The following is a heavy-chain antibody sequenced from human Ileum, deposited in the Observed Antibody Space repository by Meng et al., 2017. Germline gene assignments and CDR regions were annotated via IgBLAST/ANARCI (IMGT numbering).Heavy chain of an antibody. V-gene: IGHV4-4*02. CDR2: IYHSGST. CDR3: ARYILRWGYYFDY. J-gene: IGHJ4*02. CDR1: GGSISSSNG. Sequence: AQLHESGTGLVKPSGTLSLTCAVSGGSISSSNGWSWVRQPPGKGLEWIGEIYHSGSTNYNPSLKSRVTISVDKSKNQFSLKLSSVTAADTAVYYCARYILRWGYYFDYWGQGTLVTVSS. D-gene: IGHD4-23*01.